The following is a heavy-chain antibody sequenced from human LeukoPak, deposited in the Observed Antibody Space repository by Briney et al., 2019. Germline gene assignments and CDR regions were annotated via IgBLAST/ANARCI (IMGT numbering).Heavy chain of an antibody. CDR2: ISYDGSNK. V-gene: IGHV3-30-3*01. CDR1: GFTFSSYA. J-gene: IGHJ1*01. Sequence: GGSLRLSCAASGFTFSSYAMHWVRQAPGKGLEWVAVISYDGSNKYYADSVKGRFTISRDNSKNTLYLQMNSLRAEDTAVYYCARASGFVVWQYFQHWGQGTLVTVSS. D-gene: IGHD3-3*01. CDR3: ARASGFVVWQYFQH.